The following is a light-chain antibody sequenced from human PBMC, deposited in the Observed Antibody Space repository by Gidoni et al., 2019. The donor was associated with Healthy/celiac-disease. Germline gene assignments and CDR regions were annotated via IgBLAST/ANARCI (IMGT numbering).Light chain of an antibody. Sequence: DIQMTQSPSSLYASVGDRVTITCQASQDISNYLNWYQQKPGKAPKLLIYDASNLETGVPSRFSGSGSGTDFTFTISSLQPEDIATYYCQQYDNLRITFXQXTRLEIK. CDR3: QQYDNLRIT. J-gene: IGKJ5*01. CDR2: DAS. V-gene: IGKV1-33*01. CDR1: QDISNY.